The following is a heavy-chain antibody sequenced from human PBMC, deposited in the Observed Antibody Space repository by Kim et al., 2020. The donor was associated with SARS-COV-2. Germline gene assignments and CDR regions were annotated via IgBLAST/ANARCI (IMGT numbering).Heavy chain of an antibody. CDR2: ISYDGSNK. Sequence: GGSLRLSCAASGFTFSSYGMHWVRQAPGKGLEWVAVISYDGSNKYYADSVKGRFTISRDNSKNTLYLQMNSLRAEDTAVYYCARDSKYYYGSGSGDFDYWGQGTLVTVSS. D-gene: IGHD3-10*01. J-gene: IGHJ4*02. CDR1: GFTFSSYG. V-gene: IGHV3-33*05. CDR3: ARDSKYYYGSGSGDFDY.